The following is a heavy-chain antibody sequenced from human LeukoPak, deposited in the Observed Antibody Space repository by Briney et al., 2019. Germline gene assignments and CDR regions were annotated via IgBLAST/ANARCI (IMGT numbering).Heavy chain of an antibody. Sequence: SETLSLTCTVSGYSISSGYYWGWIRQSPGKGLEWIANINHSGDTYYNPSLKSRVTISVDTSKNQFSLKLSSVTAADTAVYYCARGDYDFWSGYSSLHYNWFDPWGQGTLVTVSS. J-gene: IGHJ5*02. D-gene: IGHD3-3*01. CDR2: INHSGDT. CDR1: GYSISSGYY. CDR3: ARGDYDFWSGYSSLHYNWFDP. V-gene: IGHV4-38-2*02.